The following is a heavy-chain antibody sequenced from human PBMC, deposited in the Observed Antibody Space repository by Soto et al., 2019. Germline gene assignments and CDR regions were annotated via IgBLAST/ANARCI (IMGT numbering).Heavy chain of an antibody. CDR3: AKDLGGEMVYAIPKYYYYGMDV. V-gene: IGHV3-23*01. J-gene: IGHJ6*02. CDR2: ISGSGGST. Sequence: GGSLRLSCAASGFTFSSYAMSWVRQAPGKGLEWVSAISGSGGSTYYADSVKGRFTISRDNSKNTLYLQMNSLRAEDTAVYYCAKDLGGEMVYAIPKYYYYGMDVWGQGTTVTVSS. CDR1: GFTFSSYA. D-gene: IGHD2-8*01.